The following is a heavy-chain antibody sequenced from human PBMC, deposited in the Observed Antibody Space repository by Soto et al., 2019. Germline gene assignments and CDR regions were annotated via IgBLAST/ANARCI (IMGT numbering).Heavy chain of an antibody. D-gene: IGHD6-13*01. J-gene: IGHJ4*02. CDR3: AKVSSSWYAGFFDL. V-gene: IGHV3-23*01. CDR1: GFTFSRHA. Sequence: PGGSLRLSCTASGFTFSRHAMTWVRQAPGKGLEWVSGLSDSGGSIYYADSVKGRFTISRDNSMNTLYLQMNTLRAEDTAIYYCAKVSSSWYAGFFDLWGQGTLVTVSP. CDR2: LSDSGGSI.